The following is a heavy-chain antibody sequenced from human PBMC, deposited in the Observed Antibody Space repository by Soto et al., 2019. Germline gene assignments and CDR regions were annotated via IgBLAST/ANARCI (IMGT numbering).Heavy chain of an antibody. CDR1: GFTFSSYG. Sequence: GGSLRLSCAASGFTFSSYGMHWVGQAPGKGLEWVAVISYDGSNKYYADSVKGRFTISRDNSKNTLYLQMNSLRAEDTAVYYCAKDRLDKGLWFEELNPNWFDPWGQGT. J-gene: IGHJ5*02. V-gene: IGHV3-30*18. CDR2: ISYDGSNK. CDR3: AKDRLDKGLWFEELNPNWFDP. D-gene: IGHD3-10*01.